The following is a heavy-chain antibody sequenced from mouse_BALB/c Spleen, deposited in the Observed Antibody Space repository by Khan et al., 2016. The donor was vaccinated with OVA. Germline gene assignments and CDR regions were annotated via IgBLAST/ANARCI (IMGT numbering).Heavy chain of an antibody. V-gene: IGHV5-6-5*01. Sequence: EVQGVESGGGLVKPGGSLKVSCAASGFTFSNYGMSWVRQTPEKRLNWVASISSGGSTYYPDSVKGRFTISRDNARHILYLQMSSLRSEDTAMYYCARDYWFVYWGQGTLVTVSA. CDR3: ARDYWFVY. CDR1: GFTFSNYG. CDR2: ISSGGST. J-gene: IGHJ3*01.